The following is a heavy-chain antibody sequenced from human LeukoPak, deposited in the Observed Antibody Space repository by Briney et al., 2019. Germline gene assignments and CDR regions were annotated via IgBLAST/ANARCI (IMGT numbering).Heavy chain of an antibody. CDR2: ISGSGGST. V-gene: IGHV3-23*01. J-gene: IGHJ5*02. CDR1: GFTFSSYS. CDR3: VCGGGYGDNWFDP. Sequence: GGSLRLSCAASGFTFSSYSMSWVRQAPGKGLEWVSAISGSGGSTYYADSVKGRLTISRDNSKNTLYLQMTILRAEDTAVYYCVCGGGYGDNWFDPWGQGTLVTVSS. D-gene: IGHD6-19*01.